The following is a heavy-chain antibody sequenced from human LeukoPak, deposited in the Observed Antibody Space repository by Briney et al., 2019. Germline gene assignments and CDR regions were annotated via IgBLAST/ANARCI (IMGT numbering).Heavy chain of an antibody. V-gene: IGHV4-30-4*08. Sequence: PSETLSLTRTVSGGSISSGDYYWSWIRQPPGKGLEWIGYIYYSGSTYYNPSLKSRVTISVDTSKNQFSLKLSSVTAADTAVYYCARGAYGSGENDYWGQGTLVTVSS. CDR2: IYYSGST. CDR3: ARGAYGSGENDY. CDR1: GGSISSGDYY. D-gene: IGHD3-10*01. J-gene: IGHJ4*02.